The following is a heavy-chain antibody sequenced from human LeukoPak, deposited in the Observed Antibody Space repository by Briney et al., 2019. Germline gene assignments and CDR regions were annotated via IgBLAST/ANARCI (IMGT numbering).Heavy chain of an antibody. Sequence: SETLSLTCTVSDGSISSYYWSWIRQPPGKGLEWIGYIYYSGSTNYNPSLKSRVTMSVDTSKKQVSLRLSSVTAADTAVYYCARKPESSGWYDYFDYWGQGTLVTVSS. D-gene: IGHD6-19*01. V-gene: IGHV4-59*01. J-gene: IGHJ4*02. CDR2: IYYSGST. CDR3: ARKPESSGWYDYFDY. CDR1: DGSISSYY.